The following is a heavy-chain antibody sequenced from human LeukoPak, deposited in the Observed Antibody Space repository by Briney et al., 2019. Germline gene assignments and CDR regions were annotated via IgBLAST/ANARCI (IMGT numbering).Heavy chain of an antibody. D-gene: IGHD3-16*01. V-gene: IGHV4-59*08. CDR1: GGSISSYY. CDR2: IYYSGST. CDR3: ASSPYMTPFDY. Sequence: PSETLSLTCTVSGGSISSYYWSWIRQPPGKGLEWIGYIYYSGSTYYNPSLKSRVTISVDTSKNQFSLKLSSVTAADTAVYYCASSPYMTPFDYWGQGTLVTVSS. J-gene: IGHJ4*02.